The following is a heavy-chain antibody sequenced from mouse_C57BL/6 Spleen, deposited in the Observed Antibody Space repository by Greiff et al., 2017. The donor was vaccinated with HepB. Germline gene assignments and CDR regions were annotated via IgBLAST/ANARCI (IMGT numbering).Heavy chain of an antibody. CDR1: GYAFSSYW. J-gene: IGHJ2*01. D-gene: IGHD3-2*02. Sequence: VKLMESGAELVKPGASVKISCKASGYAFSSYWMNWVKQRPGKGLERIGQIYPGDGDTNYNGKFKGKATLTADKSSSTAYMQLSSPTSEDSAVYFCARGGSSGYPFDYWGKGTTLTVAS. V-gene: IGHV1-80*01. CDR2: IYPGDGDT. CDR3: ARGGSSGYPFDY.